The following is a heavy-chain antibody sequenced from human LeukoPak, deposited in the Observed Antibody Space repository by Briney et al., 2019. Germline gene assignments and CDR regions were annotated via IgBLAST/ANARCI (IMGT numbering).Heavy chain of an antibody. D-gene: IGHD3-22*01. CDR1: GGSFSGFY. CDR3: ARLKYYYDSSGYRAEYFQH. CDR2: IKHSGST. V-gene: IGHV4-34*01. J-gene: IGHJ1*01. Sequence: NPSETLSLTCAVYGGSFSGFYWSWIRQPPGKGLEWIGEIKHSGSTNYNPSLKSRVTMSLDTSKNQFSLKLSSVTAADTAVYYCARLKYYYDSSGYRAEYFQHWGQGTLVTVSS.